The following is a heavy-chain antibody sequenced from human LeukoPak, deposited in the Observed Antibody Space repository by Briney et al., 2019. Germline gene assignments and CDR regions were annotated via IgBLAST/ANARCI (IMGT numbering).Heavy chain of an antibody. Sequence: GGSLRLSCAASGITFSTSGMHWVRQAPGKGLEWVGFIWSDGSNKYHADSVKGRFTISRDNSKDTLYLQMNSMRADDTAVYYCARDKGTTCIDNWGQGALVTVSS. V-gene: IGHV3-33*01. J-gene: IGHJ4*02. CDR1: GITFSTSG. D-gene: IGHD4-17*01. CDR3: ARDKGTTCIDN. CDR2: IWSDGSNK.